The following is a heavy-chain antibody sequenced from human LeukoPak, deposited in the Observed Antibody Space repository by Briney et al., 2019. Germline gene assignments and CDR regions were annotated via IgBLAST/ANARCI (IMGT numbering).Heavy chain of an antibody. D-gene: IGHD4-17*01. Sequence: QPGGSLRLSCAASGFTFSSYWMTWVRQAPGKGLEWVANIKQDGREKYSVDSVKGRFTISRDNAKNSLYLQMNSLRAEDTAVYYCARHGDYGRYYFDYWGQGTLVTVSS. CDR2: IKQDGREK. V-gene: IGHV3-7*01. J-gene: IGHJ4*02. CDR1: GFTFSSYW. CDR3: ARHGDYGRYYFDY.